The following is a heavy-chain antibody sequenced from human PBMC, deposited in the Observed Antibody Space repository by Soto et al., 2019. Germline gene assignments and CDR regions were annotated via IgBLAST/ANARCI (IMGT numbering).Heavy chain of an antibody. CDR2: IKQDGSEK. V-gene: IGHV3-7*04. J-gene: IGHJ6*02. CDR1: GFTFSSYW. Sequence: PGGSLRLSCAASGFTFSSYWMSWVRQAPGKGLEWVANIKQDGSEKYYVDSVKGRFTISRDNAKNSLYLQMNSLRAEDTAVYYCARRAYYGSGTDSYYYYGMDVWGQGTTVTVSS. D-gene: IGHD3-10*01. CDR3: ARRAYYGSGTDSYYYYGMDV.